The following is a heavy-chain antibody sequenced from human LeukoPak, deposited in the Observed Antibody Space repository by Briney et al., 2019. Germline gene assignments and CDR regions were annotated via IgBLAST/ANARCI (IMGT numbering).Heavy chain of an antibody. Sequence: ASVKVSCKASGYTFTSYYMHWVRQAPGQGLEWMGIINPSGGSTSYAQKFQGRVTMTRDTSISTAYMELSRLRSDDTAVYYCARGRTIFGVDESDYWGQGTLVTVSS. CDR3: ARGRTIFGVDESDY. CDR2: INPSGGST. D-gene: IGHD3-3*01. J-gene: IGHJ4*02. CDR1: GYTFTSYY. V-gene: IGHV1-46*01.